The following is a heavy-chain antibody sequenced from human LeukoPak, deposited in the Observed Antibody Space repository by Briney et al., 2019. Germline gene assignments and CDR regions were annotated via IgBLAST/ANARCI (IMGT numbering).Heavy chain of an antibody. CDR2: IIPIFGTA. V-gene: IGHV1-69*05. CDR1: GGTFSSYA. J-gene: IGHJ6*03. CDR3: AREGGSYYYYYYMDV. D-gene: IGHD1-26*01. Sequence: SVKVSCKASGGTFSSYAISWVRQAPGQGLEWMGGIIPIFGTANYAQKFQGRVTITTDESTSTAYMELSSLRSEDTAVYYCAREGGSYYYYYYMDVWGKGTTVTVSS.